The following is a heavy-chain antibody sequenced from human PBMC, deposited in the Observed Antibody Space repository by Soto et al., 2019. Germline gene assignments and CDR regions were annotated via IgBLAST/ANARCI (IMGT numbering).Heavy chain of an antibody. V-gene: IGHV3-7*05. CDR1: GFTFSSYW. CDR2: IKQDGSEK. CDR3: ARDWVSSSGWGGSDAFDI. D-gene: IGHD6-19*01. J-gene: IGHJ3*02. Sequence: EVQLVESGGGLVQPGGSLRLSCAASGFTFSSYWMSWVRQAPGKGLEWVANIKQDGSEKYYVDSVKGRFTISRDNAKNSLYLQMNSLRAEDTAVYYCARDWVSSSGWGGSDAFDIWGQGTMVTVSS.